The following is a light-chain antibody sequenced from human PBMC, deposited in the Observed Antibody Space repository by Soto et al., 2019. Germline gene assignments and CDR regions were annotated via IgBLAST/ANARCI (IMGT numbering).Light chain of an antibody. Sequence: QSALTQPRSVSGSPGQSVTISCTATSNDADGSNYVSWYQHHPGKAPKLLISDVSQRPSGVPARFSGSKSGGTASLTISGLQAEDEADYYCCSSAAFFTWVFGGGTQLTVL. CDR1: SNDADGSNY. J-gene: IGLJ7*01. CDR2: DVS. V-gene: IGLV2-11*01. CDR3: CSSAAFFTWV.